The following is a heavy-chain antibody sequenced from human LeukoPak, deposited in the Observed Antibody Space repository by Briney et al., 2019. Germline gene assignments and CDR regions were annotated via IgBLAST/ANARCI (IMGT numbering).Heavy chain of an antibody. Sequence: SETLSLTCTVSGGSISSSSYFWGWIRQPPGKGLEWIGSIYYSGRTYYNPSLKSRVTISVDTSKNQFSLKLSSVTAADTAVYYCARRTSSGGYSDNWGQGTLVSVSS. J-gene: IGHJ4*02. CDR2: IYYSGRT. V-gene: IGHV4-39*01. CDR1: GGSISSSSYF. CDR3: ARRTSSGGYSDN. D-gene: IGHD2-2*01.